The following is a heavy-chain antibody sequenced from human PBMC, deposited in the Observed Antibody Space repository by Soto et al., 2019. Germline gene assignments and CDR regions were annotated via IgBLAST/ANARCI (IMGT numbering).Heavy chain of an antibody. CDR3: AAHLKTTVTAYWYFDL. D-gene: IGHD4-17*01. Sequence: QVHLQQWGAGLLKPSETLSLTCAVYGGSFSGYYWSWIRQPPGKGLEWIGEINHSGSTNFNPSLKRRVSISGDTSTKQFSLKLSSLSPADTAVYYCAAHLKTTVTAYWYFDLWGRGTLVTVSS. CDR2: INHSGST. CDR1: GGSFSGYY. V-gene: IGHV4-34*01. J-gene: IGHJ2*01.